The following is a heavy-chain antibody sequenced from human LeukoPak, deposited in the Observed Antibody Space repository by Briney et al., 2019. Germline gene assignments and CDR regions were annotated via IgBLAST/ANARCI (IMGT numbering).Heavy chain of an antibody. Sequence: GGSLRLSFAASGFTFSSYGMHWVRQAPGKGLEWEAVISYDGSNKYYADSVKGRFTISRDNSKNTLYLQMNSLRAEDTAVYYCAKDFGGYSSGWPDYYYGMDVWGQGTTVTVSS. CDR2: ISYDGSNK. CDR1: GFTFSSYG. J-gene: IGHJ6*02. V-gene: IGHV3-30*18. CDR3: AKDFGGYSSGWPDYYYGMDV. D-gene: IGHD6-19*01.